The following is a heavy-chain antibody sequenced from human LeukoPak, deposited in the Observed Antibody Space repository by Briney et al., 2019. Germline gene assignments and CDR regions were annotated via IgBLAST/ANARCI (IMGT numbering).Heavy chain of an antibody. Sequence: SETLSLTCTVSGGSITNYYWSWIRQPPGRGLEWVGYIYYSGSTNYNPSLKSRVTISVDTSKNQFSLMLTSVTAEDTAVYYCARAPVGGNFEYWGQGTLVTVSS. CDR2: IYYSGST. V-gene: IGHV4-59*08. J-gene: IGHJ4*02. CDR1: GGSITNYY. CDR3: ARAPVGGNFEY. D-gene: IGHD3-16*01.